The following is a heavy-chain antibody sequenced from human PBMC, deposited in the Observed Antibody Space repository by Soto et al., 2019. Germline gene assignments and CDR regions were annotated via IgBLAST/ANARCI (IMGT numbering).Heavy chain of an antibody. V-gene: IGHV3-21*01. CDR3: ARDRSSGWYYFDY. Sequence: EVQLVESGGGLVKPGGSLRLSCAASGFTFSSYSMNWVRQAPGKGLEWVSYISSSSSYIYYADSVKGRFTISRENAKNSLYLQMNSLRAEDTAVYYCARDRSSGWYYFDYWGQGTLVTVSS. D-gene: IGHD6-19*01. CDR2: ISSSSSYI. J-gene: IGHJ4*02. CDR1: GFTFSSYS.